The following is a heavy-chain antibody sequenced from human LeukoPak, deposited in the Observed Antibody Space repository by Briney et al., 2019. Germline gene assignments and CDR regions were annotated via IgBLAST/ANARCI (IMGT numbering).Heavy chain of an antibody. CDR1: GFTFTSYS. D-gene: IGHD3-22*01. CDR3: ARDKYYDSSGYPIS. Sequence: GGSLRLSCAASGFTFTSYSMNWVRHAPWKGLEWALCISSSSSYIYYADLVKGRFTISRDNAKNSLYLQMNSLRAEDTAVYYCARDKYYDSSGYPISWGQGTLVTVSS. CDR2: ISSSSSYI. V-gene: IGHV3-21*01. J-gene: IGHJ4*02.